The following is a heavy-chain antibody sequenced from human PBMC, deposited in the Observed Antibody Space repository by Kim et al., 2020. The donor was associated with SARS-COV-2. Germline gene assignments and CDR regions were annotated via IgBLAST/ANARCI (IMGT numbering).Heavy chain of an antibody. V-gene: IGHV3-48*02. D-gene: IGHD3-9*01. CDR2: ISSSSSTI. J-gene: IGHJ6*02. Sequence: GGSLRLSCAASGFTFSSYSMNWVRQAPGKGLEWVSYISSSSSTIYYADSVKGRFTISRDNAKNSLYLQMNSLRDEDTAVYYCARDRVYDILTGYYGGNYGMDVWGQGTTVTVSS. CDR1: GFTFSSYS. CDR3: ARDRVYDILTGYYGGNYGMDV.